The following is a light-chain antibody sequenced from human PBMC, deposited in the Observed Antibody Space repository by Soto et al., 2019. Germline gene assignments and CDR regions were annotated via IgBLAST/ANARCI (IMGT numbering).Light chain of an antibody. Sequence: QSVLTQPRSVSGSPGQSVTVSCTGTNSDVGGYNYVSWYQLHPGQAPKLIIYDVTQRPSGVSDRFSGSKSGNTASLTISGLQGDDEPDYYCCSYAGSFIYVFGTGTKVTVL. J-gene: IGLJ1*01. CDR2: DVT. CDR1: NSDVGGYNY. V-gene: IGLV2-11*01. CDR3: CSYAGSFIYV.